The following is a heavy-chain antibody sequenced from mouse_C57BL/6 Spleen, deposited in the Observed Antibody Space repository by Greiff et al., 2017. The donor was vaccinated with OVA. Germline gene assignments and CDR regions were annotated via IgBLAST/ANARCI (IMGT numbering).Heavy chain of an antibody. V-gene: IGHV5-6*01. Sequence: EVMLVESGGDLVKPGGSLKLSCAASGFTFSSYGMSWVRQTPDKRLEWVATISSGGSYTYYPDSVKGRFTISRDNAKNTLYLQMSSLKSEDTAMYYCARQAYYETMDYWGQGTSVTVSS. CDR3: ARQAYYETMDY. J-gene: IGHJ4*01. D-gene: IGHD2-10*01. CDR2: ISSGGSYT. CDR1: GFTFSSYG.